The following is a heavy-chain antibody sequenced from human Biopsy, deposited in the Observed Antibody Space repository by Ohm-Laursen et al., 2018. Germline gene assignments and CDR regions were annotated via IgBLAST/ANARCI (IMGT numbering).Heavy chain of an antibody. J-gene: IGHJ5*02. D-gene: IGHD3-22*01. CDR1: GGSISNNNYY. CDR2: IFYRGST. Sequence: GTLSLTCPVSGGSISNNNYYWGWIRQPPGKGLEWIGSIFYRGSTHYKPSLKSRVNISVDTSKNQFSLKLNSVTAADTAVYYCARDYDTSGYYYVSWGQGALVTVSS. V-gene: IGHV4-39*01. CDR3: ARDYDTSGYYYVS.